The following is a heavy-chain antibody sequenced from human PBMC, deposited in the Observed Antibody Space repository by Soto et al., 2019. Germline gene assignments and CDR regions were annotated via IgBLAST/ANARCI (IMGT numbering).Heavy chain of an antibody. CDR1: GGSFSGNY. V-gene: IGHV4-34*01. Sequence: QVQLQQWGAGLLKPSETLSLICAVYGGSFSGNYWSWIRQPPGKGLEWIGEINHSGSTNYNPSLSRRVTISVHTSNIHFSPKLSSVPAADTAVYYCARVVVNRSRAVICPKGWFDPWGQGTLVTVSS. CDR3: ARVVVNRSRAVICPKGWFDP. D-gene: IGHD3-16*02. CDR2: INHSGST. J-gene: IGHJ5*02.